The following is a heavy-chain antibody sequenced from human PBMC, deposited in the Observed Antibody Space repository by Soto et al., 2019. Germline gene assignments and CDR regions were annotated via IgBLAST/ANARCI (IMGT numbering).Heavy chain of an antibody. CDR3: ARATPYAPRYFDY. J-gene: IGHJ4*02. V-gene: IGHV3-13*01. CDR2: IGTAGDT. Sequence: EVQLVESGGGLVQPGGSLRLSCAASGFTFSSYDMHWVRQATGKGLEWVSAIGTAGDTYYPGSVKGRFTISRENAKISLYLQMNSPRAGDTAVYYCARATPYAPRYFDYWGQGTLVTVSS. CDR1: GFTFSSYD.